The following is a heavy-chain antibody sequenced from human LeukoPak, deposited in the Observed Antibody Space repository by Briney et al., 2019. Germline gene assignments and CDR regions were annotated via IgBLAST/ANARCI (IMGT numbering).Heavy chain of an antibody. CDR2: IYSGGST. CDR1: GFTVSSNY. Sequence: GGSLRLSCAASGFTVSSNYMSWVRQAPGKGLEWVSVIYSGGSTYYADSVKGRFTISRDNSKNTLYLQMNSLRAEDTAVYYCAKDRYVVVPAAKTPFFDYWGQGTLVTVSS. D-gene: IGHD2-2*01. CDR3: AKDRYVVVPAAKTPFFDY. J-gene: IGHJ4*02. V-gene: IGHV3-66*01.